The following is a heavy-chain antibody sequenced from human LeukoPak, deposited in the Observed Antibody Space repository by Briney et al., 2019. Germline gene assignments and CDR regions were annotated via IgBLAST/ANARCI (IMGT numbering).Heavy chain of an antibody. CDR2: IYYPGST. Sequence: ETLYLTCTVSGGSISSNYWSWIRQPPGKGLEWIGYIYYPGSTNYNPSLKSRVTISLDTSNKQFSLKLSSVTAADTAVYYCSRVRRDGYNPLDYWGQGTLVTVSS. J-gene: IGHJ4*02. V-gene: IGHV4-59*08. CDR3: SRVRRDGYNPLDY. CDR1: GGSISSNY. D-gene: IGHD5-24*01.